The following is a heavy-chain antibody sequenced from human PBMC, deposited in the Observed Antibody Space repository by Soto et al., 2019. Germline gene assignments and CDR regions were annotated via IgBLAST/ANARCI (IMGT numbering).Heavy chain of an antibody. CDR2: IGTAGDT. D-gene: IGHD3-9*01. V-gene: IGHV3-13*01. J-gene: IGHJ3*02. CDR1: GFTFISYD. Sequence: WGSLRLSCAASGFTFISYDIHWVRQATGKGLEWVSAIGTAGDTYYPGSVKGRFTISRENAKNSLYLQMNSLRAGDTAVYYCARGPDWAFDIWGQGTMVTVSS. CDR3: ARGPDWAFDI.